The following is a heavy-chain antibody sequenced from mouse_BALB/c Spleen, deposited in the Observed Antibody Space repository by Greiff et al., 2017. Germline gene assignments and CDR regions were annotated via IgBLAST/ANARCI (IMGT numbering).Heavy chain of an antibody. CDR1: GYTFTDYE. D-gene: IGHD1-1*02. CDR3: TRLVGFAY. CDR2: IDPETGGT. V-gene: IGHV1-15*01. Sequence: QVQLKQSGAELVRPGASVTLSCKASGYTFTDYEMHWVKQTPVHGLEWIGAIDPETGGTAYNQKFKGKATLTADKSSSTAYMELRSLTSEDSAVYYCTRLVGFAYWGQGTLVTVSA. J-gene: IGHJ3*01.